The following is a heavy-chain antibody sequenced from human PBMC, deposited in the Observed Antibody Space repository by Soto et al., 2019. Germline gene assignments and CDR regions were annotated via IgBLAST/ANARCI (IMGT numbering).Heavy chain of an antibody. Sequence: QVQLVESGGGVVQPGKSLRLSCAASGFIFSTYGMHWVRQAPGKGLEWVAFISYDGRNRDQADSLKGRFTVSRDNSNNTLYLQMNSLRPEDTAVYYCAKDSDSSWYGKGFDPGGQGTPVTVSS. V-gene: IGHV3-30*18. D-gene: IGHD6-13*01. CDR3: AKDSDSSWYGKGFDP. CDR2: ISYDGRNR. CDR1: GFIFSTYG. J-gene: IGHJ5*02.